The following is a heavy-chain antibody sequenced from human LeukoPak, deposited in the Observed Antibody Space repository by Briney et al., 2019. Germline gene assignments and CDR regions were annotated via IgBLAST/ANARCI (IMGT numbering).Heavy chain of an antibody. V-gene: IGHV4-4*02. CDR1: GGSISSDNW. CDR3: TTNGWYCLDH. CDR2: IHHRGGT. J-gene: IGHJ1*01. D-gene: IGHD6-19*01. Sequence: SGTLSLTCAVSGGSISSDNWWSWVRQPPGKRLEWIGEIHHRGGTNYNPSLQSRVTISVDKSNNHFSLRLTSVTAADTAVYYCTTNGWYCLDHWGQGALVTVPS.